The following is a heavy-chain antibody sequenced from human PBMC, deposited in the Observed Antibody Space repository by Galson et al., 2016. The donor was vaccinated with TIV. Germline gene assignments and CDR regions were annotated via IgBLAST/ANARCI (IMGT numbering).Heavy chain of an antibody. CDR3: ARVVSSGDYAFDAFDL. CDR1: GFTFSSYM. Sequence: SLRLSCAASGFTFSSYMMNWVRQAPGKGLEWFSSISLRSSYIYYADSVKGRFAISRDNAKSSLFLQMNSLRAEDTAVYYCARVVSSGDYAFDAFDLWGQGTMVTVSS. D-gene: IGHD4-17*01. CDR2: ISLRSSYI. V-gene: IGHV3-21*01. J-gene: IGHJ3*01.